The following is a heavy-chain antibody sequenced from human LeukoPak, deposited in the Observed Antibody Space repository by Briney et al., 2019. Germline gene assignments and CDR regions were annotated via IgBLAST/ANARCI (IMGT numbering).Heavy chain of an antibody. CDR3: ARVGRYDYIWGSYRFSLDYYYMDV. J-gene: IGHJ6*03. D-gene: IGHD3-16*02. V-gene: IGHV1-8*03. CDR1: GYTFTSYD. CDR2: MNPNSGNT. Sequence: GASVKVSCKASGYTFTSYDINWVRQATGQGLEWMGWMNPNSGNTGYAQKFQGRVTITRNTSISTAYMELSSLRSEDTAVYYCARVGRYDYIWGSYRFSLDYYYMDVWGKGTTVTVSS.